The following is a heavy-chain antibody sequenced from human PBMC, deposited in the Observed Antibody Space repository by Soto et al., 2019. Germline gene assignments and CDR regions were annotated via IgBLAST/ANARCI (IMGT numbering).Heavy chain of an antibody. CDR1: GFTFSSHG. V-gene: IGHV3-30*03. CDR2: ISYDGSNK. D-gene: IGHD6-19*01. Sequence: QVQLVESGGGVVQPGRSLRLSCAASGFTFSSHGMHWVRQAPGKGLQWVAVISYDGSNKYYVDSVKGRFTISRDNSKNTLYLQMNSLRVEDTAVYYCVRGAVAGYYHYYGMDVWGQGTTVTVSS. CDR3: VRGAVAGYYHYYGMDV. J-gene: IGHJ6*02.